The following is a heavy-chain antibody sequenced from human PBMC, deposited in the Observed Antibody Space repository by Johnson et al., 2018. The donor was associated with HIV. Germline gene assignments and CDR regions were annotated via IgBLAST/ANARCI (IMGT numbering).Heavy chain of an antibody. Sequence: QVQLVESGGGVVQPGRSLRLSCAASGFTFSSYGMHWVRQAPGKGLEWVAVIWYDGSNKYYADSVKGRFTISRDNSKNTLYLQMNSLRAEDTAMYFCARDGLGDLTSGRPIDAFDIWGQGTLVTVSS. CDR2: IWYDGSNK. V-gene: IGHV3-33*01. J-gene: IGHJ3*02. CDR3: ARDGLGDLTSGRPIDAFDI. CDR1: GFTFSSYG. D-gene: IGHD3-16*01.